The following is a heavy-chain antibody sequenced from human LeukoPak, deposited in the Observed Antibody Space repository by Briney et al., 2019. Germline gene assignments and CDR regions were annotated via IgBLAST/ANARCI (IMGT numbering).Heavy chain of an antibody. Sequence: GASVKVSCKASGGTFSSYAISWVRQAPGQGLEWMGRIIPILGIANYAQKFQGRVTITADKSTSTAYMELSSLRSEDTAVYYCARVASDWSNDDYWGQGILVTVSS. CDR3: ARVASDWSNDDY. CDR2: IIPILGIA. CDR1: GGTFSSYA. V-gene: IGHV1-69*04. D-gene: IGHD3-9*01. J-gene: IGHJ4*02.